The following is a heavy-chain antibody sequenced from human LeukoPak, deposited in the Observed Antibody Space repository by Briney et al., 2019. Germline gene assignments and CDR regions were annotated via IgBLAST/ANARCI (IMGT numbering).Heavy chain of an antibody. CDR1: GGSLSGYY. CDR2: IYYSGST. D-gene: IGHD3-3*01. Sequence: SETLSLTCAVYGGSLSGYYWSWIRQPPGKGLEWIGYIYYSGSTNYNPSLKSRVTISVDTSKNQFSLKLSSVTAADTAVYYCARDRYYDFWSGYYGDYYYYYGMDVWGQGTTVTVSS. V-gene: IGHV4-59*01. CDR3: ARDRYYDFWSGYYGDYYYYYGMDV. J-gene: IGHJ6*02.